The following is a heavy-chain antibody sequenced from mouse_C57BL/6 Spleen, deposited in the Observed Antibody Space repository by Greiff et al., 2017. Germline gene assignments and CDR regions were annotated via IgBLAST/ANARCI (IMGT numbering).Heavy chain of an antibody. CDR3: ARDRGYYGSSYERFAY. CDR2: ISDGGSYT. Sequence: EVKVVESGGGLVKSGGSLKLSCAASGFTFSSYAMSWVRQTPEKRLEWVATISDGGSYTYYPDNVKGRFTISRDNAKNNLYLQMSHLKSEDTAMYYCARDRGYYGSSYERFAYWGQGTLVTVSA. CDR1: GFTFSSYA. J-gene: IGHJ3*01. D-gene: IGHD1-1*01. V-gene: IGHV5-4*01.